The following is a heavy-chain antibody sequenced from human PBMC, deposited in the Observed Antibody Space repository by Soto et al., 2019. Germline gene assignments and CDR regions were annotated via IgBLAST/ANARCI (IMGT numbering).Heavy chain of an antibody. CDR3: ARGRIYQY. J-gene: IGHJ4*02. D-gene: IGHD2-2*01. CDR2: INHSGST. V-gene: IGHV4-34*01. Sequence: SETLPLTCAVYGGSFSGYYWSWIRQPPGKGLEWIGEINHSGSTNYNPSLKSRVTISVDTSKNQFSLKLSSVTAADTAVYYCARGRIYQYWGQGTLVTVSS. CDR1: GGSFSGYY.